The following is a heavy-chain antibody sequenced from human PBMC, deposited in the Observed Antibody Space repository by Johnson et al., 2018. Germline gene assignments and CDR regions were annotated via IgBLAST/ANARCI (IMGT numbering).Heavy chain of an antibody. Sequence: QVQLQESGPGLVKPSETLSLTCTVSGGSISSDYWSWIRQPPGKGLEWIGYIYYSGSTNYNPSLKSRVTISVNTSKAQFSLKLTSVTAADTAVYYRARVAMGRGPGGLYYYYMDVWGKGTTVTVSS. V-gene: IGHV4-59*01. J-gene: IGHJ6*03. CDR2: IYYSGST. CDR1: GGSISSDY. D-gene: IGHD3-10*01. CDR3: ARVAMGRGPGGLYYYYMDV.